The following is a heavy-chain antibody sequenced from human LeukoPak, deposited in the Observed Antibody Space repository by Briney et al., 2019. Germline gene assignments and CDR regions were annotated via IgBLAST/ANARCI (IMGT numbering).Heavy chain of an antibody. CDR3: ARSGSGYLRYYFDY. Sequence: SETLSLTCTVSGGSISSSSYYWGWIRQPPGKGLEWIGSIYSSGSTYYNPSLKSRATISVDTSKNQFSLKLSSVTAADTAVYYCARSGSGYLRYYFDYWGQGTLVTVSS. V-gene: IGHV4-39*07. D-gene: IGHD5-12*01. CDR2: IYSSGST. CDR1: GGSISSSSYY. J-gene: IGHJ4*02.